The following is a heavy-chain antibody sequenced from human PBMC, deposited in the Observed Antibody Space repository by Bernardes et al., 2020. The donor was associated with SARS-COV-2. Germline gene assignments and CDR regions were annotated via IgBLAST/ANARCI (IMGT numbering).Heavy chain of an antibody. Sequence: SLRLSCAASGFTFSSYAMHWVRQAPGKGLEWVAVISYDGSNKYYADSVKGRFTISRDNSKNTLYLQMNSLRAEDTAVYYCGALGWGQGTLVTVSS. CDR1: GFTFSSYA. CDR2: ISYDGSNK. J-gene: IGHJ4*02. D-gene: IGHD3-10*01. V-gene: IGHV3-30*01. CDR3: GALG.